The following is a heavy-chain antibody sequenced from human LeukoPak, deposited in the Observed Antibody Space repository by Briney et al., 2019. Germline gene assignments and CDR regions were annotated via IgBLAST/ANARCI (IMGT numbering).Heavy chain of an antibody. Sequence: SETLSLTCAVYGGSFSGYYWSWIRQPPGKGLEWIGEINHSGSTNYNPSLKSRVTISVDTSRNQFSLKLSSVTAADTAVYYCARGLEVAGINRWFDPWGQGTLVTVSS. CDR1: GGSFSGYY. J-gene: IGHJ5*02. CDR2: INHSGST. D-gene: IGHD6-19*01. V-gene: IGHV4-34*01. CDR3: ARGLEVAGINRWFDP.